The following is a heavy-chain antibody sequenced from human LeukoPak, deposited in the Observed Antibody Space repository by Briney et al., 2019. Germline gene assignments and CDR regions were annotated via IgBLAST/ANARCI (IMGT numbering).Heavy chain of an antibody. D-gene: IGHD3-10*01. V-gene: IGHV4-34*09. J-gene: IGHJ6*04. CDR2: IYYSGST. CDR3: ARDLWFGELSYYGMDV. Sequence: SETLSLTCAVYGGSFSGYYWSWIRQPPGKGLEWIGYIYYSGSTYYNPSLKSRVTISVDTSKNQFSLKLSSVTAADTAVYYCARDLWFGELSYYGMDVWGKGTTVTVSS. CDR1: GGSFSGYY.